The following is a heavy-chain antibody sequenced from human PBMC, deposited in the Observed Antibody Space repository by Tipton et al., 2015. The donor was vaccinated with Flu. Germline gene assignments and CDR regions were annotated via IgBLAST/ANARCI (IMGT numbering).Heavy chain of an antibody. D-gene: IGHD3-3*01. V-gene: IGHV4-4*07. CDR1: GDSMSSFY. CDR3: ARDVFPYWFDS. J-gene: IGHJ5*01. CDR2: VHGTGST. Sequence: TLSLTCTVSGDSMSSFYWTWIRQPAGKGLEWIGRVHGTGSTNYNPSLKSRVTVSADTAKNQFSLKMTSVTAADTAFYYCARDVFPYWFDSWGQGTLVTVSS.